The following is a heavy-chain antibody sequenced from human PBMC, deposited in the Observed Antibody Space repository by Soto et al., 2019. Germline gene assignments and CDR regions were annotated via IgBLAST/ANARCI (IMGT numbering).Heavy chain of an antibody. D-gene: IGHD2-15*01. CDR1: GYVFTGFY. J-gene: IGHJ5*02. CDR3: ARGRSLKWNWFDR. V-gene: IGHV1-2*02. Sequence: ASVKVSCKASGYVFTGFYLHWVRQAPGQGLEWMGWIFPNSGATNYAQKFQGRVTLTRDTSLSTGYMDLIRLTSDDTAVYYCARGRSLKWNWFDRWGQGTLVTVSS. CDR2: IFPNSGAT.